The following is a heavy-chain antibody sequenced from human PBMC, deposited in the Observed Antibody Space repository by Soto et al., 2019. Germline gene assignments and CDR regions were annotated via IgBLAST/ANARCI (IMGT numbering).Heavy chain of an antibody. CDR1: GFTFSSYE. CDR2: ISSSGSTT. D-gene: IGHD2-2*01. V-gene: IGHV3-48*03. Sequence: EVQLVESGGGLVQPGGSLRLSCAASGFTFSSYEMNWVRQAPGKGLEWVSYISSSGSTTYYADSVKGRFTISRDNAKNSLYLQMNSLRAEDTAVYYCAKGDCSSTSCGPSYYYYGMDVWGQGTTVTVSS. J-gene: IGHJ6*02. CDR3: AKGDCSSTSCGPSYYYYGMDV.